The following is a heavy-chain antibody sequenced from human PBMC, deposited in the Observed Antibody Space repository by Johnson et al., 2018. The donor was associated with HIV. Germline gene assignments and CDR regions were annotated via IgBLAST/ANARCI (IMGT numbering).Heavy chain of an antibody. CDR2: IRYDGSNK. Sequence: QVQLVESGGGVVQPGGSLRLSCAASGITFSSYGMHWVRQAPGRGLEWVAFIRYDGSNKYYADSVKGRFTISRDNSKNTLYLKMTGLRAEDTAGYYCAKVFSVYSYWYYDAFDILGQGTMVTVSS. D-gene: IGHD5-18*01. CDR3: AKVFSVYSYWYYDAFDI. CDR1: GITFSSYG. V-gene: IGHV3-30*02. J-gene: IGHJ3*02.